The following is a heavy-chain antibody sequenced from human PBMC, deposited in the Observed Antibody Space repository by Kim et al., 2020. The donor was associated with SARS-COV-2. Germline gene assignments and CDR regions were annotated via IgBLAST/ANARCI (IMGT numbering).Heavy chain of an antibody. Sequence: ASVKVSCQASGYSFSAYYIHWLRQAPGQGLEWMGRIDPINGDTNSAPKFQGRVSMTGDKSISTAYLELNRLTSDDTTLYFCASDRDPARGTFGDFHDWGQGTKVRVA. CDR1: GYSFSAYY. CDR2: IDPINGDT. V-gene: IGHV1-2*06. J-gene: IGHJ3*01. CDR3: ASDRDPARGTFGDFHD. D-gene: IGHD3-10*01.